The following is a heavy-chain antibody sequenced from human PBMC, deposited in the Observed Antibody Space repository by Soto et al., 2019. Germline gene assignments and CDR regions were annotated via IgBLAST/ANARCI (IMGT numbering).Heavy chain of an antibody. CDR2: ISAYNGNT. Sequence: QVQLVKSGAEVKKPGASVKDSCMASGCTFTSYGISWVRQAPGQGLEWMGWISAYNGNTNYAQKLQGRVTMTTDTSTSTAYMELRSLRSDDTAVYYCARADLDYGDYPYYFDYWGQGTLVTVSS. V-gene: IGHV1-18*01. D-gene: IGHD4-17*01. CDR3: ARADLDYGDYPYYFDY. CDR1: GCTFTSYG. J-gene: IGHJ4*02.